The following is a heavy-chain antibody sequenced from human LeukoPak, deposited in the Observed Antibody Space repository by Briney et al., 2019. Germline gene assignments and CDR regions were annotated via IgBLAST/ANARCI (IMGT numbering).Heavy chain of an antibody. J-gene: IGHJ4*02. V-gene: IGHV1-69*02. D-gene: IGHD2-2*01. Sequence: SVKVSCKASGGTFISYTISWVRQAPGQGLEWMGRIIPILGIANYAQKFQGRVTITADKSTSTAYMELSSLRSEDTAVYYCAGVQDIVVVPAASNWGQGTLVTVSS. CDR1: GGTFISYT. CDR2: IIPILGIA. CDR3: AGVQDIVVVPAASN.